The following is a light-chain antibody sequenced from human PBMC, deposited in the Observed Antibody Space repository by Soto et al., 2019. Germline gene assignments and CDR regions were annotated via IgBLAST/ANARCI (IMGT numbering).Light chain of an antibody. CDR3: SSYTSSSTLV. CDR2: DVS. J-gene: IGLJ2*01. Sequence: QSALTEPASVSGSPGQSITISCTGTSSDVGGYNYVSWYQQHPGKAPKLMIYDVSNRPSGVSIRFSGSKSGNTASLTISGLQAEDDADYSCSSYTSSSTLVFGGGTKLTVL. CDR1: SSDVGGYNY. V-gene: IGLV2-14*01.